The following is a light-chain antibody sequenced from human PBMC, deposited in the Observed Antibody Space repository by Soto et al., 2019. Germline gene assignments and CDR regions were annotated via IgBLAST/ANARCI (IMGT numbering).Light chain of an antibody. J-gene: IGLJ1*01. Sequence: QSVLTQPASVSGSPGQSITISCTGISSDVGGYNYVSWYQQHPGKAPKLMIYDVSNRPSGVSNRFSGSKSGNTASLTISGLQAEDEADNYCSSYTSSSTLNVFGTGTKVTVL. V-gene: IGLV2-14*01. CDR1: SSDVGGYNY. CDR2: DVS. CDR3: SSYTSSSTLNV.